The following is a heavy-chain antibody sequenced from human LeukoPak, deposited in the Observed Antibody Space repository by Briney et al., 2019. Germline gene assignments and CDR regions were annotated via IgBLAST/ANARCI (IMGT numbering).Heavy chain of an antibody. CDR1: GFSFSSYG. D-gene: IGHD2-15*01. CDR3: ARDRFLYCSGGSCYPSWDYYFDY. J-gene: IGHJ4*02. Sequence: GRSLRLSCAASGFSFSSYGMNWVRQAPEKGLKWVSYISSRSSTVYYADSVKGRFTISRDNAKNSPYLQMNSLRAEDTAVYYCARDRFLYCSGGSCYPSWDYYFDYWGQGTLVTVSS. CDR2: ISSRSSTV. V-gene: IGHV3-48*01.